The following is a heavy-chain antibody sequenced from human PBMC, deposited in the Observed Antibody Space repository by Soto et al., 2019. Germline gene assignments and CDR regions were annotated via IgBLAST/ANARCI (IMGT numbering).Heavy chain of an antibody. CDR1: GFTFSNYA. D-gene: IGHD2-15*01. CDR2: ISDNAGAT. Sequence: VQLLESGGGLVQPGGSLRRSCAASGFTFSNYAMSWVRQAPGKGLEWVSTISDNAGATYYADSVKGRFTISRDNSKNALSVQMHTLIAEDAAVYYCAKDSVVPPDSGFRFWGQGPLVTVSS. CDR3: AKDSVVPPDSGFRF. J-gene: IGHJ4*02. V-gene: IGHV3-23*01.